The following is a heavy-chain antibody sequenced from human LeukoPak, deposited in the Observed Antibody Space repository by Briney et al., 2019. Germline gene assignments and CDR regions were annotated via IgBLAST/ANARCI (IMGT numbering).Heavy chain of an antibody. CDR1: GGTFSSYA. CDR2: IIPIFGTA. D-gene: IGHD6-13*01. J-gene: IGHJ1*01. V-gene: IGHV1-69*05. CDR3: ARDSKNSSSWYHFQH. Sequence: SVKVSCKASGGTFSSYAISWVRQAPGPGLEWMGGIIPIFGTANYAQKFQGRVTITTDESTSTAYMELSSLRSEDTAVYYCARDSKNSSSWYHFQHWGQGTLVTVSS.